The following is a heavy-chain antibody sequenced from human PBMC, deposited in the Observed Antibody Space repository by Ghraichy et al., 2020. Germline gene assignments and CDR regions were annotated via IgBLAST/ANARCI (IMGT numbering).Heavy chain of an antibody. Sequence: SETLSLTCTVSGGSISSYYWSWIRQPPGKRLEWIGYIYYSGSTNYNPSLKSRVTISVDTSKNQFSLKLSSVTAADTAVYYCARGLRYKGDAFDIWGQGTMFTVSS. J-gene: IGHJ3*02. V-gene: IGHV4-59*01. CDR2: IYYSGST. CDR1: GGSISSYY. CDR3: ARGLRYKGDAFDI. D-gene: IGHD3-9*01.